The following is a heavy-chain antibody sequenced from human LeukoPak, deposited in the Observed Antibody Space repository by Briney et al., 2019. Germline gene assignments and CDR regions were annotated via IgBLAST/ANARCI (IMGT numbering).Heavy chain of an antibody. J-gene: IGHJ4*02. Sequence: GGSLRLSCAASGFTFSDYYMSWIRQAPGKGLECVSHIRGSGSDIYYADSVKGRFTISRDNAKNSLYLQMNSLRADDTAVYYCARDIAAAGLFLDYWGQGTPVTASS. CDR1: GFTFSDYY. V-gene: IGHV3-11*01. CDR3: ARDIAAAGLFLDY. D-gene: IGHD6-13*01. CDR2: IRGSGSDI.